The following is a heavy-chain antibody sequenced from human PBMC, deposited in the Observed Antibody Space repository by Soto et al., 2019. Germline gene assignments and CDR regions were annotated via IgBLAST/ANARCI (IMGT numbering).Heavy chain of an antibody. J-gene: IGHJ6*02. Sequence: SETLSLTCTVSGGSISSYYWSWIRQPSGKGLEWIGRIYTSGSTNYNPSLKSRVTMSVDTSKNQFSLKLSSVTAADTAVYYCARDQAEYSNLRYYYYYGMDVWGQGTKVPVSS. CDR2: IYTSGST. CDR1: GGSISSYY. D-gene: IGHD4-4*01. CDR3: ARDQAEYSNLRYYYYYGMDV. V-gene: IGHV4-4*07.